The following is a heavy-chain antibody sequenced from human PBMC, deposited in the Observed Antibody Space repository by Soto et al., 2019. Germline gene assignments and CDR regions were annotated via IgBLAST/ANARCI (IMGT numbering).Heavy chain of an antibody. CDR1: GFSFSVYA. D-gene: IGHD2-21*02. CDR2: VSTTSTYI. Sequence: EVQLVESGGGLVKPGGSLTLSCAASGFSFSVYAMNWVRQAPGKGLEWVSSVSTTSTYIHYPDSVKGRFTISRDNAKNSLYLQRKSLRDEDTAVYYCVRDGLVMTTTLPFDFWGQGTLVTVSS. CDR3: VRDGLVMTTTLPFDF. V-gene: IGHV3-21*06. J-gene: IGHJ4*02.